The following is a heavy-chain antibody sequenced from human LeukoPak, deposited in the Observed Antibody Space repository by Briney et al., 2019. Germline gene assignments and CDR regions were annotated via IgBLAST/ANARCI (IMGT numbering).Heavy chain of an antibody. V-gene: IGHV3-11*04. D-gene: IGHD3-10*02. CDR2: ISSSGSTI. CDR1: GFTFSDYY. Sequence: SGGSLRLSCAASGFTFSDYYMSWIRQAPGKGLEWLSYISSSGSTIYCADSVKGRFTISRDKSKNTLYLQMNSLRAEDTAVYYCAELGITMIGGVWGKGTTVTISS. J-gene: IGHJ6*04. CDR3: AELGITMIGGV.